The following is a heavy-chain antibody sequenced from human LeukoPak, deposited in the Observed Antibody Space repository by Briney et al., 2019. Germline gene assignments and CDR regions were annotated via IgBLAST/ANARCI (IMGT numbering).Heavy chain of an antibody. Sequence: SETLSLTCTVSGGSISSSSYYWGWIRQPPGKGLEWIGSIYYSGSTYYNPSLKSRVTISVDTSKNQFSLKLSSVTAADTAVYCCARQESLVLAVDSSSWSRSQDPTPNWFDPWGQGTLVTVSS. CDR2: IYYSGST. D-gene: IGHD6-13*01. J-gene: IGHJ5*02. CDR3: ARQESLVLAVDSSSWSRSQDPTPNWFDP. CDR1: GGSISSSSYY. V-gene: IGHV4-39*01.